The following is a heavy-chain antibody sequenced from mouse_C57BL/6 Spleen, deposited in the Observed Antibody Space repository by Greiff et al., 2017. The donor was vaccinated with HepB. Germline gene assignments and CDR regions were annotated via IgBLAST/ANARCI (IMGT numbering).Heavy chain of an antibody. D-gene: IGHD1-1*01. Sequence: VKLVESGPELVKPGASVKISCKASGYAFSSSWMNWVKQRPGKGLEWIGRIYPGDGDTNYNGKFKGKATLTADKSSSTAYMQLSSLTSEDSAVYFCAREGDYYGSSYAYYAMDYWGQGTSVTVSS. CDR3: AREGDYYGSSYAYYAMDY. J-gene: IGHJ4*01. CDR2: IYPGDGDT. CDR1: GYAFSSSW. V-gene: IGHV1-82*01.